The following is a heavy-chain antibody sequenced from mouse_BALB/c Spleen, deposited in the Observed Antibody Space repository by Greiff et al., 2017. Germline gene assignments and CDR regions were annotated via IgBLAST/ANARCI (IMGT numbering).Heavy chain of an antibody. Sequence: EVKLVESGGGLVQPGGSLKLSCAASGFTFSSYTMSWVRQTPEKRLEWVAYISNGGGSTYYPDTVKGRFTISRDNAKNTLYLQMSSLKSEDTTMYYCARHLLGGYFDYWGQGTTLTVSS. D-gene: IGHD2-10*01. CDR3: ARHLLGGYFDY. CDR1: GFTFSSYT. CDR2: ISNGGGST. V-gene: IGHV5-12-2*01. J-gene: IGHJ2*01.